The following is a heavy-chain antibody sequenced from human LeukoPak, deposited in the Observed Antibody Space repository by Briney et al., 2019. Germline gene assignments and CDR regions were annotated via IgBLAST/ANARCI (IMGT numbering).Heavy chain of an antibody. V-gene: IGHV4-61*02. CDR1: GGSISSGSYY. CDR2: IYTSGST. Sequence: SSETLSLTCTVSGGSISSGSYYWNWIRQPAGKGLEWIGRIYTSGSTNYNPSLKSRVTISVDTSKNQFSLKLSSVTAADAAVYYCAREPPGYWGQGILVTVSS. CDR3: AREPPGY. J-gene: IGHJ4*02.